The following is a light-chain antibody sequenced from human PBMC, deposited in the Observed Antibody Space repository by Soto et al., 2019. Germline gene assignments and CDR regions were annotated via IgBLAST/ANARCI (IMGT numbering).Light chain of an antibody. V-gene: IGKV3D-20*02. CDR1: QNISSTY. Sequence: TQSPSSLSASVGDRVTITCRASQNISSTYLAWYQQKPGQAPRLLIYAASTRATGIPDRFSGSGSGTDFTLTISSLEPEDFAVYYCQQRSNWPRTFGQGNKV. J-gene: IGKJ1*01. CDR2: AAS. CDR3: QQRSNWPRT.